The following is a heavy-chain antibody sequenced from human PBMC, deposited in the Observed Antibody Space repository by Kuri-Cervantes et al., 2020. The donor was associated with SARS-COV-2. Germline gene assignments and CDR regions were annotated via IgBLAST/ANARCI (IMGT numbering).Heavy chain of an antibody. CDR1: GFTFSSYA. CDR3: AKDRELGYCSSTSCRYYYYMDV. D-gene: IGHD2-2*01. CDR2: ISGSGGST. V-gene: IGHV3-23*01. Sequence: LSLTCAASGFTFSSYAMSWVRQAPGKGLEWVSAISGSGGSTYYADSVKGRFTISRDNSKNTLYLQMNSLRAEDTAVYYCAKDRELGYCSSTSCRYYYYMDVWGKGTTVTVSS. J-gene: IGHJ6*03.